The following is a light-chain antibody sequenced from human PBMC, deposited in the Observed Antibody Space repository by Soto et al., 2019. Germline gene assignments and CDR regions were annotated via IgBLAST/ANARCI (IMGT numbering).Light chain of an antibody. CDR1: SSDVGV. CDR3: CSFTSINTWV. V-gene: IGLV2-14*01. J-gene: IGLJ3*02. CDR2: EVT. Sequence: QSALTQPASVSGSPGQSITISCTGTSSDVGVPWYQHHPGKAPKLMIYEVTNRPSGVSDRFSGSKSGNTASLTISGLQTEDEADYYCCSFTSINTWVFGGGTKLTVL.